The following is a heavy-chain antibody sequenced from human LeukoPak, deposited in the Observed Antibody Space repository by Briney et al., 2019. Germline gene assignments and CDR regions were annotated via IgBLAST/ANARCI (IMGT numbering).Heavy chain of an antibody. CDR3: ARHGIAVAPSV. Sequence: SETLSLTCTVSGGSISSYYWSWIRKPPGKGLEWIGYIYYSGSTNYYPSLKSRVTISVDTSKNQFSLKLSSVTAADTAVYYCARHGIAVAPSVWGQGTLVTVSS. CDR2: IYYSGST. J-gene: IGHJ4*02. D-gene: IGHD6-19*01. CDR1: GGSISSYY. V-gene: IGHV4-59*01.